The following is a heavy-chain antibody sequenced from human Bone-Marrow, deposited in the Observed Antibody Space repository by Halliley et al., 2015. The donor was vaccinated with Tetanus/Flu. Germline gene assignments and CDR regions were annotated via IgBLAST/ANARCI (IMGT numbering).Heavy chain of an antibody. J-gene: IGHJ6*02. CDR1: GGSIGPNY. CDR3: ASQGTSFCYSGPNV. D-gene: IGHD2-15*01. V-gene: IGHV4-59*01. CDR2: IYYSGRT. Sequence: TLSLTCSVSGGSIGPNYWSWVRATPGKGLEWIGYIYYSGRTKYNPSFGSRVTISIDSSKNQFSLILTSVTAADTAVYYCASQGTSFCYSGPNVRGPGTAVTVSS.